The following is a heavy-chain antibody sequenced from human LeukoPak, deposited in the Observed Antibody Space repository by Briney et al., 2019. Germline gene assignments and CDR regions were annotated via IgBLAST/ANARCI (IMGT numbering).Heavy chain of an antibody. CDR2: ISYDGSNK. J-gene: IGHJ3*02. CDR1: GFTFSSYA. Sequence: GGSLRLSCAASGFTFSSYAMHWVRQAPGKGLEWVAVISYDGSNKYYADSVKGRFTISRDNSKNTLYLQMNSLRAEDTAVYYCARVRMPFPAGGGATLLDAFDIWGQGTMVTVSS. D-gene: IGHD1-26*01. CDR3: ARVRMPFPAGGGATLLDAFDI. V-gene: IGHV3-30-3*01.